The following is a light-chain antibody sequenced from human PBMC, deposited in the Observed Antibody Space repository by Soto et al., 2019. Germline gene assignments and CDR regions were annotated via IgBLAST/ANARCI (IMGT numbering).Light chain of an antibody. Sequence: IHMTQAPSTLSASVLDRVTITFRASQSISSWLAWYQQKPGKAPKLLIYKASTLKSGVPSRFSGSGSGTEFTLTISGLQPDDFATYYCQHYNSYSEAFGQGTKVDIK. CDR1: QSISSW. CDR3: QHYNSYSEA. CDR2: KAS. J-gene: IGKJ1*01. V-gene: IGKV1-5*03.